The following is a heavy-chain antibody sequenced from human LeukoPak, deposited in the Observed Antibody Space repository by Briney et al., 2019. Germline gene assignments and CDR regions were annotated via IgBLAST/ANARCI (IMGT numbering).Heavy chain of an antibody. CDR3: ARSSGSHPRLNWFDP. J-gene: IGHJ5*02. CDR1: GFTFSSYA. V-gene: IGHV3-30-3*01. Sequence: GGSLRLSYAASGFTFSSYAMHWVRQAPGKGLEWVAVISYDGSNKYYADSVKGRFTISRDNSKNTLYLQMNSLRAEDTAVYYCARSSGSHPRLNWFDPWGQGTLVTVSS. D-gene: IGHD1-26*01. CDR2: ISYDGSNK.